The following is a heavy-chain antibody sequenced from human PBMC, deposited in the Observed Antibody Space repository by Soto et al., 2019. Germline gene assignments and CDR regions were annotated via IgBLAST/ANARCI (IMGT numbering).Heavy chain of an antibody. Sequence: QVQLVQSGAEVKKPGSSAKVSCKASGDTFNNYAINWVRQAPGEGLEWMGGIIPISGTTNYARKFQGRVTFIADKSTRTVYMELASLRSEDTALYYCARWGGLSCSGGSCFTKHFDYWGQGTLVTVAS. CDR1: GDTFNNYA. V-gene: IGHV1-69*06. D-gene: IGHD2-15*01. CDR2: IIPISGTT. J-gene: IGHJ4*02. CDR3: ARWGGLSCSGGSCFTKHFDY.